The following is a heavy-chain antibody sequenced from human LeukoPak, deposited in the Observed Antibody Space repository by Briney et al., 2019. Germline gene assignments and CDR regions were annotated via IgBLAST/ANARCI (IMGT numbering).Heavy chain of an antibody. Sequence: GGSLRLSCAASGFTFSSYAMSWVRQAPGKGLEWVSAISGSGGSTYYADSVKSRFTISRDNSKNTLYLQMNSLRAEDTAVYYCAKWSSPHDYEVIFDYWGQGTLVTVSS. J-gene: IGHJ4*02. D-gene: IGHD4-17*01. CDR1: GFTFSSYA. CDR3: AKWSSPHDYEVIFDY. CDR2: ISGSGGST. V-gene: IGHV3-23*01.